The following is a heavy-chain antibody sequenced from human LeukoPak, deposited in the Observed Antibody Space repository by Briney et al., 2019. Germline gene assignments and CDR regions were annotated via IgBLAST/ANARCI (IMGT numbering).Heavy chain of an antibody. CDR1: GGSISSYY. Sequence: PSETLSLTCTVSGGSISSYYWSWIRQPPGEGLEWIGYIYYSGSTNYNPSLKSRVTISVDTSKNQFSLKLSSVTAADTAVYYCARGRYSSGWYLEDYWGQGTLVTVSS. V-gene: IGHV4-59*01. D-gene: IGHD6-19*01. CDR2: IYYSGST. J-gene: IGHJ4*02. CDR3: ARGRYSSGWYLEDY.